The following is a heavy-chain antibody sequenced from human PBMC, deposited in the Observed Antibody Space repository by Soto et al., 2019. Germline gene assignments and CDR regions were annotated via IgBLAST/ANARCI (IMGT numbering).Heavy chain of an antibody. V-gene: IGHV1-24*01. CDR2: FDPEDGET. J-gene: IGHJ4*02. CDR1: GYTLTELS. D-gene: IGHD3-10*01. Sequence: ASVKVSCKVSGYTLTELSMHWVRQAPGKGLEWMGGFDPEDGETIYAQKFQGRVTMTEDTSTDTAYMELSSLRSEDTAVYYCATGLRLLWFGELFDYWGQGTLVTVSS. CDR3: ATGLRLLWFGELFDY.